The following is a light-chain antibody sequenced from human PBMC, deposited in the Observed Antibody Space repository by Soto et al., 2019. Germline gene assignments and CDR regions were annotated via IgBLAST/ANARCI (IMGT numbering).Light chain of an antibody. V-gene: IGKV3-20*01. Sequence: EIVLTQSPATLSLSPGERATLSCRASQSVRSYLAWYQQKPGQAPRLLIYDASTRATGIPDRFSGSGSGTDFTLIINRLEPEDFAVYFCQQYGSSPLTFGGGTKVDIK. CDR1: QSVRSY. CDR2: DAS. CDR3: QQYGSSPLT. J-gene: IGKJ4*01.